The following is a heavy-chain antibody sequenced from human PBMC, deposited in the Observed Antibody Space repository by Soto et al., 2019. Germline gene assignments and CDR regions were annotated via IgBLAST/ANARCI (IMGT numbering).Heavy chain of an antibody. J-gene: IGHJ6*02. D-gene: IGHD3-22*01. CDR1: GGSFSGYY. Sequence: SLTCAVYGGSFSGYYWSWIRQPPGKGLEWIGEINHSGSTNYNPSLKSRVTISVDTSKNQFSLKLSSVTAADTAVYYCARAGRLSRNDYDRSGYYPYYSYCAMDVWGPATTVTVSS. CDR3: ARAGRLSRNDYDRSGYYPYYSYCAMDV. V-gene: IGHV4-34*01. CDR2: INHSGST.